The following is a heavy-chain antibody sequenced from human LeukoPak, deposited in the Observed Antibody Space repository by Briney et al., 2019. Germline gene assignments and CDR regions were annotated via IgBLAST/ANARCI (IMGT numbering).Heavy chain of an antibody. J-gene: IGHJ6*02. CDR1: GYSFTSYW. V-gene: IGHV5-51*01. CDR2: IYPGDSDT. Sequence: GESLKISCKGSGYSFTSYWIGWVRQMPGKGLEWMGIIYPGDSDTRCSPSFQGQVTISADKSISTAYLQWSSLKASDTAMYYCAMGTGSASPPGYYYGMDVWGQGTTVTVSS. CDR3: AMGTGSASPPGYYYGMDV. D-gene: IGHD3/OR15-3a*01.